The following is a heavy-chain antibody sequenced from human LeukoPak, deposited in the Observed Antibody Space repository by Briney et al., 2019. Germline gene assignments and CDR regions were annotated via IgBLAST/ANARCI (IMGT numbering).Heavy chain of an antibody. CDR2: ISGDGGST. J-gene: IGHJ4*02. CDR3: ATHILFWSGLFDS. V-gene: IGHV3-23*01. CDR1: GFTFINHA. Sequence: GGSVRLSCVTSGFTFINHAMSWVRQAPGKGLEWVSAISGDGGSTYYADSVKGRFTIARDNSKNTLFLLINSLRAEDSAVYYCATHILFWSGLFDSWGQGALVSVSS. D-gene: IGHD3-3*01.